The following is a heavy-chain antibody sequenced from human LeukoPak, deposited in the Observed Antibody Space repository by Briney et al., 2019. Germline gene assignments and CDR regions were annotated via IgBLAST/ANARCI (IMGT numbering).Heavy chain of an antibody. Sequence: GGSLRLSCVASGLTFSKAWMSWVRLAPGKGLEWVGRIKSKTDGGTIEYAAPAKGRFTISRDDSKNTQYLQMNSLKTEDTAVYYCTTDGYCSGGNCYSFDNWGQGTLVTVSS. CDR2: IKSKTDGGTI. CDR1: GLTFSKAW. V-gene: IGHV3-15*01. J-gene: IGHJ4*02. D-gene: IGHD2-15*01. CDR3: TTDGYCSGGNCYSFDN.